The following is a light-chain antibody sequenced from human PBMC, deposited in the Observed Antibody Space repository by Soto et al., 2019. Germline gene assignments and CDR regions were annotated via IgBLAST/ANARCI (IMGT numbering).Light chain of an antibody. CDR2: DAS. V-gene: IGKV3D-20*01. CDR3: QQYGSSGT. Sequence: EIVMTHSPATLSVSPCERAALSCRASQSVSSSYLAWYQQKPGLAPRLLIYDASSRATGIPDRFSGSGSGTDFTLTISRLEPEDFAVYYCQQYGSSGTFGQGTKVDI. J-gene: IGKJ1*01. CDR1: QSVSSSY.